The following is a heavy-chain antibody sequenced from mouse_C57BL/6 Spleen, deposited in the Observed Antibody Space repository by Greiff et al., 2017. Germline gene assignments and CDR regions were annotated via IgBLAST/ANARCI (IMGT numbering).Heavy chain of an antibody. D-gene: IGHD2-4*01. J-gene: IGHJ3*01. CDR3: ANRGYDYDDFGD. CDR2: INPNNGGT. Sequence: EVQLQQSGPELVKPGASVKISCKASGYSFTDYYMNWVKQSHGKSLEWIGDINPNNGGTSYNQKFKGKATLTVDKSSSTAYMELRSLTSEDSAVYYGANRGYDYDDFGDWGEGALVTVSA. V-gene: IGHV1-26*01. CDR1: GYSFTDYY.